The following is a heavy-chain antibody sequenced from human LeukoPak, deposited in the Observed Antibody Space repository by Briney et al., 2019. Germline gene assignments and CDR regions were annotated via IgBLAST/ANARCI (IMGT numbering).Heavy chain of an antibody. Sequence: PGGSLRLSCAASGFTFSTYWMSWVRQAPGKGLEWVANIKQDGSEKYYVDSVKGRFTISRDNSKNSLYLQMNSLRTEDTALYYCAKDSYDSSGYYYYWGQGTLVTVSS. CDR3: AKDSYDSSGYYYY. J-gene: IGHJ4*02. CDR2: IKQDGSEK. D-gene: IGHD3-22*01. V-gene: IGHV3-7*03. CDR1: GFTFSTYW.